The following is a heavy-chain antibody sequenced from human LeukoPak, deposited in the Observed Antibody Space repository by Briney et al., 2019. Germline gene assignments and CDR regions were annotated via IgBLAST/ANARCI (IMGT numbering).Heavy chain of an antibody. CDR3: AKDSEGDTAMDPLDY. Sequence: AGGSLRLSCAASGFTFSSYGMHSVRQAPGKGLEWVAVIRYDGSNKYYADSVKGRFTISRDNSKNTLYLQMNSLRDEDTAVYYCAKDSEGDTAMDPLDYWGQGTLVTVSS. CDR1: GFTFSSYG. D-gene: IGHD5-18*01. V-gene: IGHV3-30*02. J-gene: IGHJ4*02. CDR2: IRYDGSNK.